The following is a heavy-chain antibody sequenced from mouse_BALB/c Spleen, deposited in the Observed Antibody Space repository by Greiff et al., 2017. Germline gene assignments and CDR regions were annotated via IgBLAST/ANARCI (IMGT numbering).Heavy chain of an antibody. D-gene: IGHD2-3*01. Sequence: QVQLKQSGAELVKPGASVKLSCKASGYTFTNYYMYWVKQRPGQGLEWIGEINPSNGGTNFNEKFKSKATLTVDKSSSTAYMQLSSLTSEDSAVYYCTRSGWLLLDFWGQGTTLTVSS. V-gene: IGHV1S81*02. CDR3: TRSGWLLLDF. CDR1: GYTFTNYY. CDR2: INPSNGGT. J-gene: IGHJ2*01.